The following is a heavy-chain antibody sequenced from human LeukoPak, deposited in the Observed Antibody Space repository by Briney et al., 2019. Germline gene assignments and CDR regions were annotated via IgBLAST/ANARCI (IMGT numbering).Heavy chain of an antibody. CDR2: INSDGSST. CDR1: GFTFSSYW. Sequence: GGSLRLSCAASGFTFSSYWMHWVRQAPGKGLVWVSRINSDGSSTSYADSVKGRFTISRDNAKNTLYLQMNSLRAEDTAVYYCASALPVYYDLWSGYYTGHYYYGMDVWGQGTTVTVSS. D-gene: IGHD3-3*01. V-gene: IGHV3-74*01. CDR3: ASALPVYYDLWSGYYTGHYYYGMDV. J-gene: IGHJ6*02.